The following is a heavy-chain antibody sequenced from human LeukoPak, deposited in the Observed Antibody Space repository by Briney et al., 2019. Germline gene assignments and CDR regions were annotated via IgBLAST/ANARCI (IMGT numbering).Heavy chain of an antibody. D-gene: IGHD3-9*01. J-gene: IGHJ6*02. Sequence: PSETLSLTCTVSGGSISSYYWSWIRQPPGKGLEWIGYIYYSGSTNYNPSLKSRVTISVDTSKNQFSLKLSSVTAADTAVYYCARGNLYYDILTGYDVRFGMDVWGQGTTVTVSS. CDR2: IYYSGST. V-gene: IGHV4-59*01. CDR3: ARGNLYYDILTGYDVRFGMDV. CDR1: GGSISSYY.